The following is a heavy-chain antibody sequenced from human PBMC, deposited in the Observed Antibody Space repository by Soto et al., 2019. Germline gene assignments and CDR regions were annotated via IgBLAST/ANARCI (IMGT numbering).Heavy chain of an antibody. CDR3: AKRPKAGRPVDV. CDR1: GFTFTSYS. Sequence: EVQLSESGGGLVQPGGSLRLSCAASGFTFTSYSMSWVRQAPGKGLEWVSAINPSGDTTYYADSVKGRLTISRENSKNPLYLQMDSLRAEDTAIYYCAKRPKAGRPVDVWGKGTTVTVSS. V-gene: IGHV3-23*01. J-gene: IGHJ6*04. D-gene: IGHD6-6*01. CDR2: INPSGDTT.